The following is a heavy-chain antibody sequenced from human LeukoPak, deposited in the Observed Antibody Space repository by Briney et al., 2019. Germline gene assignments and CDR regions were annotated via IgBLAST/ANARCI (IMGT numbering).Heavy chain of an antibody. CDR1: GRSITYYY. CDR3: ARDQYSGRFDY. J-gene: IGHJ4*02. CDR2: VYYSGNP. Sequence: PSETLSLTYTVSGRSITYYYWSWIRQPPGKGLECVGYVYYSGNPEYNPSLKSRVTISIDTSKNQFSLKLSSVTAADTAVYYCARDQYSGRFDYWGQGTLVTVSS. V-gene: IGHV4-59*01. D-gene: IGHD1-26*01.